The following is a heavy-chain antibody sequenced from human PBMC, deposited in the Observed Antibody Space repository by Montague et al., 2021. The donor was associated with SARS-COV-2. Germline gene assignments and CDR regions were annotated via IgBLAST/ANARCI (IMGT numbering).Heavy chain of an antibody. CDR2: KYTTGST. Sequence: TLSLTCTVSGASITSGSYYWSWIRQPAGTRLEWIGRKYTTGSTNYDPSLKSRVAISADTSKNQFSLKLSSVTAADTAVYYCARAGEQLVRGRWYFDYWGQGILVTVS. V-gene: IGHV4-61*02. CDR1: GASITSGSYY. CDR3: ARAGEQLVRGRWYFDY. D-gene: IGHD6-6*01. J-gene: IGHJ4*02.